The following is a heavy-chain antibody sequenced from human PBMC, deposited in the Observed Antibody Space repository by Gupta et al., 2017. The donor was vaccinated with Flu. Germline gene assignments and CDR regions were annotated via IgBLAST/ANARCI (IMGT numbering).Heavy chain of an antibody. V-gene: IGHV4-59*01. Sequence: QVQLQESGPGLVKPSETLSLTCTVSGGSISSYYWSWIRQPPGKGLEWIGYIYYSGSTNYNPSLKSRVTISVDTSKNQFSLKLSSVTAADTAVYYCARNMDTAPGYGLAMAQSSKTYYYYGMDVWGQGTTVTVSS. CDR3: ARNMDTAPGYGLAMAQSSKTYYYYGMDV. CDR1: GGSISSYY. CDR2: IYYSGST. J-gene: IGHJ6*02. D-gene: IGHD5-18*01.